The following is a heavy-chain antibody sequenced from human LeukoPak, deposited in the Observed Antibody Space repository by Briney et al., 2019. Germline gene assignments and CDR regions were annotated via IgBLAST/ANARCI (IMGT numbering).Heavy chain of an antibody. CDR2: ISSDGGST. Sequence: GGSLRLSGSASGITFSSYAMHWVRQAPGKGLEYFSAISSDGGSTYYADSVKGRFTISRDHSKNTLYLEMSSLRAEDTAVYYCVKDTGLLWFGEFKYWGQGTLVTVSS. CDR1: GITFSSYA. J-gene: IGHJ4*02. D-gene: IGHD3-10*01. V-gene: IGHV3-64D*06. CDR3: VKDTGLLWFGEFKY.